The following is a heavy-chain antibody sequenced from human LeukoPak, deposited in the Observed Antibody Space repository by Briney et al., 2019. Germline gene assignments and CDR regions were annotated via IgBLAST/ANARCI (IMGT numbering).Heavy chain of an antibody. D-gene: IGHD3-10*01. Sequence: ASVKVSCKASGYTFTGYYMHWVRQAPGQGLEWMGWINPNSGGTNYAQKFQGRVTMTRDTSISTAYMELSRLRSDDTAVYYCARVLKDYYGSGSYYTFDYWAREPWSPSPQ. CDR1: GYTFTGYY. CDR3: ARVLKDYYGSGSYYTFDY. CDR2: INPNSGGT. J-gene: IGHJ4*02. V-gene: IGHV1-2*02.